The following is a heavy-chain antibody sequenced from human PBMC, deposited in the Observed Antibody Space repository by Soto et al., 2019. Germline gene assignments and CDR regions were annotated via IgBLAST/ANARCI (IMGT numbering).Heavy chain of an antibody. CDR2: ISDSASNI. CDR3: AREVRPTDWFDL. V-gene: IGHV3-11*01. Sequence: QVQLVESGGGLVKPGGSLRLSCAASGFSFSDFYMSWIRQAPGKGLEWVSCISDSASNIYYADSVKGRFTISRDNAKNSLYLQMNSLRAEDTAVYYCAREVRPTDWFDLWGQGTLVTVSS. CDR1: GFSFSDFY. J-gene: IGHJ5*02. D-gene: IGHD6-25*01.